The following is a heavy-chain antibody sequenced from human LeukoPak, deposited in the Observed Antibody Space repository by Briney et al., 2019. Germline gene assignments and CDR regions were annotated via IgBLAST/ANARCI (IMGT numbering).Heavy chain of an antibody. D-gene: IGHD5-18*01. CDR3: ARTPGYSYGSPLDYYYMDV. J-gene: IGHJ6*03. Sequence: GGSLRLSCAASGFTFSDYYMSWIRQAPGKGLEWVSYISSSGSTIYYADSVKGRFTISRDNAKNSLYLQMNSLRAEDTAVYYCARTPGYSYGSPLDYYYMDVWGKGTTVTVSS. CDR1: GFTFSDYY. CDR2: ISSSGSTI. V-gene: IGHV3-11*04.